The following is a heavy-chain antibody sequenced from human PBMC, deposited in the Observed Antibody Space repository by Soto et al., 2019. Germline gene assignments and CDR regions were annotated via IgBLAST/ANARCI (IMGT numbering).Heavy chain of an antibody. V-gene: IGHV3-9*01. Sequence: EVQLLESGGGFIHPGGSLRLSCAASGFSFSSFAMNWVRQAPGKGLEWISGITWNSVSTDYANSVKGRFTVSRDNAKNSLYLQMSSLTTEDTALYFCAKERVRFLDAWGQGTLVTVSS. D-gene: IGHD3-3*01. CDR3: AKERVRFLDA. J-gene: IGHJ5*02. CDR1: GFSFSSFA. CDR2: ITWNSVST.